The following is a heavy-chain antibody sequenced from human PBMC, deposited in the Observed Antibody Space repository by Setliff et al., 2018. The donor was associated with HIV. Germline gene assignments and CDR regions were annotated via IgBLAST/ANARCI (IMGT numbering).Heavy chain of an antibody. Sequence: PSETLSLTCAVSGGSTSSNWWSWVRQSPGKGLEWIGEIYHSGSTFYNPSLRSRVTISVDTSQDQFSLRLTSVTAADTAVYYCAARNSGNPTRHFDYWGQGTLVTVSS. D-gene: IGHD3-10*01. CDR2: IYHSGST. J-gene: IGHJ4*02. CDR3: AARNSGNPTRHFDY. CDR1: GGSTSSNW. V-gene: IGHV4-4*02.